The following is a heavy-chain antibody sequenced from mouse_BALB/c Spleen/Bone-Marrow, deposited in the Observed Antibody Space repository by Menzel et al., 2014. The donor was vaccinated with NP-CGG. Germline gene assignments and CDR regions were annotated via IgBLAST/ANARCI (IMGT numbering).Heavy chain of an antibody. J-gene: IGHJ4*01. V-gene: IGHV5-4*02. D-gene: IGHD2-14*01. CDR2: ISDGGSYT. CDR3: ARDALYRYDGGYAMDY. Sequence: EVKLMESGGGLVKPEGSLKLSCAASGFTFSDYYMYWVRQTPEKRLEWVATISDGGSYTYYPDSVKGRFTISRDNAKNNLYLQMSGLKSEDTAMYYCARDALYRYDGGYAMDYWGQGTSVTVSS. CDR1: GFTFSDYY.